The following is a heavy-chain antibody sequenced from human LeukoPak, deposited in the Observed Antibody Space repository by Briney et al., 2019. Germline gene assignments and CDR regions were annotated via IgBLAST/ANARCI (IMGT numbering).Heavy chain of an antibody. Sequence: GGSLRLSCAASGFTFSSYGMHWVRQAPGKGLEWVAVISHDGRSKYDADSVRGRFTISRDNSKNTLYLQMNSLRTEDTAVYYCARHYHTVTASDYWGQGTLVAVSS. J-gene: IGHJ4*02. V-gene: IGHV3-30*03. CDR3: ARHYHTVTASDY. D-gene: IGHD4-17*01. CDR1: GFTFSSYG. CDR2: ISHDGRSK.